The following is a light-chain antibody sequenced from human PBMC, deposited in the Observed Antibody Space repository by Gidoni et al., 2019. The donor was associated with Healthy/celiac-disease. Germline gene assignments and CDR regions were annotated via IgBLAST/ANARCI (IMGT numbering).Light chain of an antibody. V-gene: IGKV1-9*01. Sequence: DIQLTQSPSFLSASVGDRVTITCWASQGISSYLAWYQPKPGKAPKLLIYAASTLQSGVPSRFSGSGSGTEFTLTISSLQPEDLVTYYCQQLNSYPPLFGQGTRLEIK. CDR1: QGISSY. CDR3: QQLNSYPPL. J-gene: IGKJ5*01. CDR2: AAS.